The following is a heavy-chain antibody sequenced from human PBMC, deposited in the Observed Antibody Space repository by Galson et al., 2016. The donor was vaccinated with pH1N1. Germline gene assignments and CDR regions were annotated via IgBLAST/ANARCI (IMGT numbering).Heavy chain of an antibody. J-gene: IGHJ3*01. CDR3: ARRGFTYGEDAFDL. CDR2: IYYTGNA. CDR1: GDSIKIGHY. V-gene: IGHV4-38-2*02. D-gene: IGHD5-18*01. Sequence: ETLSLTCTVSGDSIKIGHYWAWIRQSPGKGLEWIGSIYYTGNAYYNPSLKSRVTMSVDTSKHNFSLKVASVTAADTAVYYCARRGFTYGEDAFDLWGQGTVVTVSS.